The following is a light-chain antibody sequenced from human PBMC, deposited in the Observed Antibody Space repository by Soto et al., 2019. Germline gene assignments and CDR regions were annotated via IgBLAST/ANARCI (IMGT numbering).Light chain of an antibody. Sequence: DIQVTQSPPTLSASVGDRVTITCRASQTISTWMAWYQQKPGKAPNLLVYDASTLQSGVASRFSGSGSGTEFTLIISGLQPDDSATYYCQQYTNTNNPWMFGQGTKV. CDR2: DAS. J-gene: IGKJ1*01. CDR3: QQYTNTNNPWM. CDR1: QTISTW. V-gene: IGKV1-5*01.